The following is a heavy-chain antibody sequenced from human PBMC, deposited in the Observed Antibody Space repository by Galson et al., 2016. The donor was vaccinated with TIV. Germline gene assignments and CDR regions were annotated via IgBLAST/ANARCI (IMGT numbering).Heavy chain of an antibody. J-gene: IGHJ3*01. D-gene: IGHD3-3*01. CDR2: IAYDGSYK. V-gene: IGHV3-30*18. CDR1: GFTFSSYN. Sequence: SLRLSCAASGFTFSSYNMHWDRQAPGKGLEWVAVIAYDGSYKHYAGSVKGRFTVSRDNSKTTLDLQMNSLGAEDTAMYYCAKEENSGYYPNDAFDFWGQGKMVTGS. CDR3: AKEENSGYYPNDAFDF.